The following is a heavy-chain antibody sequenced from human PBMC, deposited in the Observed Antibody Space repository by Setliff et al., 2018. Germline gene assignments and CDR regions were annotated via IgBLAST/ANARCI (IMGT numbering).Heavy chain of an antibody. D-gene: IGHD6-13*01. CDR2: INHSGST. V-gene: IGHV4-34*01. CDR1: GGSFSGYY. CDR3: ARGRPRSGYSSSWYAYRNWFDP. J-gene: IGHJ5*02. Sequence: KPSETLSLTCAVYGGSFSGYYWSWIRQPPGKGLEWIGEINHSGSTNYNPSLKSRVTISVDTSKNQFSLKLSSVTAADTAVYYCARGRPRSGYSSSWYAYRNWFDPWGQGTLVTVSS.